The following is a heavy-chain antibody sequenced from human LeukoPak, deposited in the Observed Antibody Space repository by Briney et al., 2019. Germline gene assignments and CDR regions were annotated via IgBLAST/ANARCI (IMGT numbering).Heavy chain of an antibody. CDR3: AKDRVVVVIHGAFDI. V-gene: IGHV3-23*01. CDR2: ISGSGGST. J-gene: IGHJ3*02. CDR1: GFTFSSYA. D-gene: IGHD3-22*01. Sequence: GGSLRLSCAAPGFTFSSYAMSWVRQAPGKGLEWVSAISGSGGSTYYADSVKGRFTISRDNSKNTLYLQMNSLRAEDTAVYYCAKDRVVVVIHGAFDIWGQGTMVTVSS.